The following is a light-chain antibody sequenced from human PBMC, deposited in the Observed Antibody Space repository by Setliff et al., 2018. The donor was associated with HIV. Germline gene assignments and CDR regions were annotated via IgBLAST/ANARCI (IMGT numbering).Light chain of an antibody. V-gene: IGLV2-14*03. CDR1: SSDVGGYDY. Sequence: QSALTQPASVSGPPGQSITISCTGASSDVGGYDYVSWYQQQPGKAPKLMIYDVSIRPSGVSNRFSGSKSDNTASLTISGLQAEDEATYYCNSYTSNKLYVFGTGTKVTVL. CDR3: NSYTSNKLYV. CDR2: DVS. J-gene: IGLJ1*01.